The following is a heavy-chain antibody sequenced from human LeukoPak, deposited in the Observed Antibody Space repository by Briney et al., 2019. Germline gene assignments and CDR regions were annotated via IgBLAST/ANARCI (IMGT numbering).Heavy chain of an antibody. CDR1: GFNFSTYW. Sequence: GGSLRLSCAASGFNFSTYWMTWVRQVLGKGLEWVANIKEDGSEIYYVDAVKGRFSISRDNAKTSLYLQMNNLSVTDTAVYYCVTDQTGRHPYFFDYWGQGTLVTVSS. J-gene: IGHJ4*02. V-gene: IGHV3-7*01. D-gene: IGHD3-10*01. CDR2: IKEDGSEI. CDR3: VTDQTGRHPYFFDY.